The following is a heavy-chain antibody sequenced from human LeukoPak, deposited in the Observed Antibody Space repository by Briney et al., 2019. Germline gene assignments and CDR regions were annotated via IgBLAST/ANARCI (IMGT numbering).Heavy chain of an antibody. V-gene: IGHV4-4*07. Sequence: PSETLSLTCTVSGGPISSYFWTWVRQPAGKGLEWIGRIYASGSTNYNPSLKSRVTMSVDTSKNQFSLSLSSVTAADTAVYYCARDRERAWDYWGQGTLVTVSS. D-gene: IGHD1-26*01. J-gene: IGHJ4*02. CDR1: GGPISSYF. CDR3: ARDRERAWDY. CDR2: IYASGST.